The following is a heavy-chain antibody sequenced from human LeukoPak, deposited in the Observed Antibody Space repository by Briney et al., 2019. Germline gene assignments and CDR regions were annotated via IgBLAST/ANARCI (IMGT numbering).Heavy chain of an antibody. D-gene: IGHD3-3*01. CDR1: GGSISSSSYY. CDR2: IYYSGST. Sequence: PSETLSLTCTVSGGSISSSSYYWGWIRQPPGKGLEWIGSIYYSGSTYYNPSLKSRVTIPVDTSKNQFSLKLSSVTAADTAVYYCARDPAHITIFGVVTPGWGFDPWGQGTLVTVSS. V-gene: IGHV4-39*07. CDR3: ARDPAHITIFGVVTPGWGFDP. J-gene: IGHJ5*02.